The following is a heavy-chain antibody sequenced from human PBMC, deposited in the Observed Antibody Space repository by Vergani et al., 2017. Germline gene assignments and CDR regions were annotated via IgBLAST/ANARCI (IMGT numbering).Heavy chain of an antibody. D-gene: IGHD2-15*01. V-gene: IGHV4-34*01. CDR2: INHSGST. CDR3: AREYCSGGSCYFGYYYYGMDV. J-gene: IGHJ6*02. CDR1: GGSFSGYY. Sequence: QVQLQQWGAGLLKPSETLSLTCAVYGGSFSGYYWSWIRQPPGKGLEWIGEINHSGSTNYNPSLKSRVTISVDTSKNQFSLKLSSVTAADTAVYYCAREYCSGGSCYFGYYYYGMDVWGQGTTVTVSS.